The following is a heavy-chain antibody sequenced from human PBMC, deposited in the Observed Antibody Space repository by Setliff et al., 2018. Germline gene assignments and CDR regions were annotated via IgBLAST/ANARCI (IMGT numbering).Heavy chain of an antibody. CDR2: IYTSGST. V-gene: IGHV4-61*02. J-gene: IGHJ6*02. CDR1: GGSISSGSYY. Sequence: PSETLSLTCTVSGGSISSGSYYWSWIRQPAGKGLEWIGRIYTSGSTNYNPSLKSRVTISVDTSKNQFSLKLSSVTAADTAVYYCARGRGYSHGSTFHYYYGMDVWGQGTTVTVSS. D-gene: IGHD5-18*01. CDR3: ARGRGYSHGSTFHYYYGMDV.